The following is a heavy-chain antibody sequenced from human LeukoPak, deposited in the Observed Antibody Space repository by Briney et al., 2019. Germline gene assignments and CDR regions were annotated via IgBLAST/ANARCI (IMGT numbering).Heavy chain of an antibody. Sequence: ASVKVSCKASGYTFTSYAMHWVRQAPGQRLEWMGWINAGNGNTKYSQEFQGRVTMTRNTSISTAYMELSSLRSEDTAVYYCARNLLDIADPWESSGYWGQGTLVTVSS. CDR2: INAGNGNT. D-gene: IGHD5-12*01. V-gene: IGHV1-3*03. CDR3: ARNLLDIADPWESSGY. J-gene: IGHJ4*02. CDR1: GYTFTSYA.